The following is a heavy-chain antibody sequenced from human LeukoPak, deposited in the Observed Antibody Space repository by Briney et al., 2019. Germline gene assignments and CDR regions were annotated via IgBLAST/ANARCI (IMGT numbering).Heavy chain of an antibody. CDR2: IIPILGIA. Sequence: SVKVSCKASGGTFSSYTISWVRQAPGQGLEWVGRIIPILGIANYAQKFQGRVTITADKSTSTAYMELSSLRSEDTAVYYCARETDFWSGHYYFDYWGQGTLVTVSS. CDR3: ARETDFWSGHYYFDY. CDR1: GGTFSSYT. V-gene: IGHV1-69*04. J-gene: IGHJ4*02. D-gene: IGHD3-3*01.